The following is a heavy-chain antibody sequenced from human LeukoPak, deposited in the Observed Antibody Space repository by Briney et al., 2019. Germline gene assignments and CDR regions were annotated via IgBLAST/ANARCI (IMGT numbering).Heavy chain of an antibody. CDR2: IYYTGNT. J-gene: IGHJ4*02. CDR3: ARQTGSGLFTLP. Sequence: SETLSLTCTVSGVSISSSNSYWGWIRQPPGKGLEWIGSIYYTGNTYYHASLKSRVTISIDTSKNQISLRLTSVTATDTAMYYCARQTGSGLFTLPGGQGTLVTVSS. CDR1: GVSISSSNSY. V-gene: IGHV4-39*01. D-gene: IGHD3/OR15-3a*01.